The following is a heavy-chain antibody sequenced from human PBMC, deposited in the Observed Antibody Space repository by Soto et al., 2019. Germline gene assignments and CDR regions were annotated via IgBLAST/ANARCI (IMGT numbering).Heavy chain of an antibody. V-gene: IGHV4-31*03. J-gene: IGHJ5*01. Sequence: QVQLQESGPGLVKPSQTLSLTCTVSGGSISSGGYYWSWIRQHPGKGLEWVGYIYYSGSTYYNPSPKIRVTISVATSKNQFSLKLSSVTAADTAVSYCARALEVTTEWDWFDSWGQGTLVTVSS. CDR3: ARALEVTTEWDWFDS. CDR2: IYYSGST. D-gene: IGHD4-4*01. CDR1: GGSISSGGYY.